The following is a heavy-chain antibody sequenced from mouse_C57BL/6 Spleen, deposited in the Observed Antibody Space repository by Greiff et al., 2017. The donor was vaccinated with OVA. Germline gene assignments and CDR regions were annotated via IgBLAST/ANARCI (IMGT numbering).Heavy chain of an antibody. J-gene: IGHJ4*01. V-gene: IGHV1-9*01. CDR1: GYTFTGYW. CDR3: AREGIYYGTYPYAMDY. Sequence: QVQLQQAGAELMKPGPSFKLSCKATGYTFTGYWIEWVKQRPGHGLEWIGEILPGSGSTNYNDKFKGKATFTADTSSNTDYMQLSSLTTEDSAIYYCAREGIYYGTYPYAMDYWGQGTSVTVSS. CDR2: ILPGSGST. D-gene: IGHD2-1*01.